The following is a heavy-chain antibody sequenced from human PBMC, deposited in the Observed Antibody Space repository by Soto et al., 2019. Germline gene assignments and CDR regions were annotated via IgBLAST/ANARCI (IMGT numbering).Heavy chain of an antibody. D-gene: IGHD2-8*01. J-gene: IGHJ6*02. CDR1: GFTFSSYS. Sequence: EVQLVESGGGLVKHGGSLRLSCAASGFTFSSYSMNWVRQAPGKGLEWVSSISSSSSYIYYADSVKGRFTISRDNAKNSLYLQMNSLRAEDTAVYYCARALAIVRMGNYYGMDVWCRGTTVTVSS. CDR3: ARALAIVRMGNYYGMDV. CDR2: ISSSSSYI. V-gene: IGHV3-21*01.